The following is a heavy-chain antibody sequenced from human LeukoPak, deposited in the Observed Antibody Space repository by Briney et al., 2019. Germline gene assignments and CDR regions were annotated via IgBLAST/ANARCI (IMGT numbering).Heavy chain of an antibody. CDR2: ISYDGSNK. J-gene: IGHJ4*02. Sequence: GGSLRLSCAASGFTFSSYAMHWVRQAPGKGLEWVAVISYDGSNKYYADPVKGRFTISRDNTKNSLYLQMNSLKAEDTAVYFCARTAAAAIGDSWGQGTLVTVSS. CDR1: GFTFSSYA. CDR3: ARTAAAAIGDS. D-gene: IGHD2-2*02. V-gene: IGHV3-30-3*01.